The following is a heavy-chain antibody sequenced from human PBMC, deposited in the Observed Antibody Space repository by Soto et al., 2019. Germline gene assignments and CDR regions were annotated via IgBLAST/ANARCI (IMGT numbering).Heavy chain of an antibody. Sequence: QVQLQESGPGLVKPSVTLSLTCAVSGGTFSRSNWWSWVRHPPGKGMEWIGEIYHSGSTNYNPSLKSRVTISVDKSKNEFSLKLSSVNAADTAVYYGARTTPGYYGMDVWGQETKVTVSS. CDR3: ARTTPGYYGMDV. CDR1: GGTFSRSNW. J-gene: IGHJ6*02. V-gene: IGHV4-4*02. CDR2: IYHSGST.